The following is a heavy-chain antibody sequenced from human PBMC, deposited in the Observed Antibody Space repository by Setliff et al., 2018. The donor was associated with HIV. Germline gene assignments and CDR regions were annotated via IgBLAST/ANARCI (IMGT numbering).Heavy chain of an antibody. CDR3: GRLETGPATSAYGPFNS. Sequence: SETLSLTCTVSGGSIRSFYWSWIRQPPGKELEWVGYIYYSGSINYNPSLKSRVTISVDTSKNHLSLKLTSLTAADTAVYYCGRLETGPATSAYGPFNSWGQGKMVTVSS. D-gene: IGHD4-17*01. V-gene: IGHV4-59*12. J-gene: IGHJ4*02. CDR2: IYYSGSI. CDR1: GGSIRSFY.